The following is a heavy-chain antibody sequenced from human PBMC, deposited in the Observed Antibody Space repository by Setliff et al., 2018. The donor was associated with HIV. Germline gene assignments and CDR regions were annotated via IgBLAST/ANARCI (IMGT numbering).Heavy chain of an antibody. Sequence: HPGGSLRLSCAASGFTFSSYGMHWVRQAPGKGLEWVAVIWYDGSNKYYADSVKGRFTISRDNSKNTLYLQMNSLRAEDTAVYYCAKAARDYYDSSGYYIGIDYWGRGTLVTVSS. D-gene: IGHD3-22*01. CDR3: AKAARDYYDSSGYYIGIDY. CDR1: GFTFSSYG. CDR2: IWYDGSNK. J-gene: IGHJ4*02. V-gene: IGHV3-33*06.